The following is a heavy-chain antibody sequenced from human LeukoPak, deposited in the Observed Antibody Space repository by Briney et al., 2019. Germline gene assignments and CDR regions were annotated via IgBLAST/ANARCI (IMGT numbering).Heavy chain of an antibody. V-gene: IGHV1-8*01. D-gene: IGHD6-13*01. J-gene: IGHJ5*02. CDR1: RYTFTSYD. Sequence: ASVKVSCKASRYTFTSYDINWVRQATGQGLEWMGWINPNSGNTGYAQKFQGRVTMTRNTSISTAYMELSSLRSEDTAVYYCARVLAADDGLYNWFDPWGQGTLVTVSS. CDR3: ARVLAADDGLYNWFDP. CDR2: INPNSGNT.